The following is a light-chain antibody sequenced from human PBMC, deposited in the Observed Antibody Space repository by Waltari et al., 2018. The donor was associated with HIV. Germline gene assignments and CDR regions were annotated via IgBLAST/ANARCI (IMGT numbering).Light chain of an antibody. Sequence: EDVLTQSPGTLSLSPGERATLSCRASQSVSSSFLAWYQQKPGQAPRLLIYGASNRATVIPDRFSGSGSGTDFTLTINRLEPEDFAVYYCQQYDTSLGSFGQGTKLEIK. CDR2: GAS. J-gene: IGKJ2*03. CDR3: QQYDTSLGS. V-gene: IGKV3-20*01. CDR1: QSVSSSF.